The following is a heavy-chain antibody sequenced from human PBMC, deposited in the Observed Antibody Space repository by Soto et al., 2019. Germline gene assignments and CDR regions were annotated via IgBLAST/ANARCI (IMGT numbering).Heavy chain of an antibody. V-gene: IGHV4-39*07. J-gene: IGHJ5*02. D-gene: IGHD6-13*01. CDR1: GGSITSSSHY. Sequence: PSETLSLTCTVSGGSITSSSHYWGWIRQPPGKGLESVANIYYDGSTNYNPSLKSRVTISVDTSKNQFSLKLSSVTAADTAVYYCARAKAPLYSSSWYWFDPWGQGTLVTVSS. CDR3: ARAKAPLYSSSWYWFDP. CDR2: IYYDGST.